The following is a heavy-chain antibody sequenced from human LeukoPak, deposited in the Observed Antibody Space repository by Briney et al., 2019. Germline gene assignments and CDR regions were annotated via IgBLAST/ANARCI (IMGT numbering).Heavy chain of an antibody. Sequence: GGSLRLSCAASGFTFSSYAMSWVRQAPGKGLEWVSAISGSGGSTYYADSVKGRFTISRDNSKNTLYLQMNSLRAEDTAVYYCARDRGVGSGSYYGVYWGQGTLVTVSS. J-gene: IGHJ4*02. CDR1: GFTFSSYA. CDR2: ISGSGGST. V-gene: IGHV3-23*01. D-gene: IGHD3-10*01. CDR3: ARDRGVGSGSYYGVY.